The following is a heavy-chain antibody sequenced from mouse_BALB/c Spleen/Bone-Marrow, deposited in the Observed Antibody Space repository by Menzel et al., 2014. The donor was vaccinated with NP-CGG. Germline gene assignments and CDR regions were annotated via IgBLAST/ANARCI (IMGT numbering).Heavy chain of an antibody. V-gene: IGHV1-69*02. J-gene: IGHJ2*01. CDR2: IDPSDSYT. CDR3: ARGLYGNSGY. D-gene: IGHD2-1*01. CDR1: GYTFTSYW. Sequence: QVQLQQSGAELVKPGASVKLSCKASGYTFTSYWMHWVKQRPGQGLEWIGEIDPSDSYTNYNQKFKGKATLTVDKSSSTACMQLSSLTSEDSAVYYCARGLYGNSGYWGQGTTLTVSS.